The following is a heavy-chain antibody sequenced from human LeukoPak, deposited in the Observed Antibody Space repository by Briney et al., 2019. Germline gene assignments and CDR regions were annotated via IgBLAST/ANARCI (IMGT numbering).Heavy chain of an antibody. V-gene: IGHV1-2*06. CDR3: ARDYCSSTSCLFDY. CDR1: GYTFTGYR. CDR2: INPNSGDT. J-gene: IGHJ4*02. Sequence: ASVKVSCKASGYTFTGYRMHWVRQAPGQGLEWMGRINPNSGDTNSAQKFHGRVAMTRDTSISTAFMELTRLRSDDTAVYYCARDYCSSTSCLFDYWGQGTLVTVSS. D-gene: IGHD2-2*01.